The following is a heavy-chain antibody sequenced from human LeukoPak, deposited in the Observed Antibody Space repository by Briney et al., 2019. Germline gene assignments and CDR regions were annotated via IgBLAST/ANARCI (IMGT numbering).Heavy chain of an antibody. D-gene: IGHD3-10*01. CDR1: GGSISSYY. J-gene: IGHJ4*02. CDR3: AGAGGYYTPGIYLGY. V-gene: IGHV4-59*01. CDR2: IYHRGSA. Sequence: SETLSLTCTVSGGSISSYYWSWIRQPPGKGLEWIGYIYHRGSANYNPSLKSRVAISLDTSKNQFSLKLSSVTAADTAVYYCAGAGGYYTPGIYLGYGGQEPLVPFPS.